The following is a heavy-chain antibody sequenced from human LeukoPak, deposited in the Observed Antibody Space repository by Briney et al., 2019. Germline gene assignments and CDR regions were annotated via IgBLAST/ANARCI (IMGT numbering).Heavy chain of an antibody. V-gene: IGHV5-51*01. D-gene: IGHD6-13*01. J-gene: IGHJ4*02. CDR1: GYSFTSYW. Sequence: GESLKISCTGSGYSFTSYWIAWVRQMPGKGLEYMGIIFPGNSDTRHNPSSQGQVTISADTSISTAYLQWSSLKASDTAMYYCARGEAYASSWHGDWGQGTLVTVSS. CDR2: IFPGNSDT. CDR3: ARGEAYASSWHGD.